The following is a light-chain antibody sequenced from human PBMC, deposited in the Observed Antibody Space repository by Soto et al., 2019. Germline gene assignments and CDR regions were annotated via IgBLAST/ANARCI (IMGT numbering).Light chain of an antibody. J-gene: IGKJ5*01. CDR1: QSISSY. CDR2: GVS. V-gene: IGKV3-15*01. Sequence: EIVMTQSPETLSVSAGERATLSCRATQSISSYLAWYQLKPGQAPRLLIYGVSTRATGIPARFSGSGSGTEFTLTISSLQSEDVAVYYYQQYSDWPSITFGQGTRLEIK. CDR3: QQYSDWPSIT.